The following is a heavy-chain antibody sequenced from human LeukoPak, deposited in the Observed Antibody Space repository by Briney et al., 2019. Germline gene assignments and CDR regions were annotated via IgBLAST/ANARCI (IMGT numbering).Heavy chain of an antibody. CDR2: NNVYGGHA. CDR3: ARPRRRYYYYVMDV. Sequence: ASVRLSCTASVYTVTRFGINWIRQSPGQGPGWMGWNNVYGGHAKYAQKFLRRVSLTTDKSTSTAYMDLRSLTSDDTAVYFCARPRRRYYYYVMDVWGQGTSVTVSS. V-gene: IGHV1-18*04. J-gene: IGHJ6*02. CDR1: VYTVTRFG.